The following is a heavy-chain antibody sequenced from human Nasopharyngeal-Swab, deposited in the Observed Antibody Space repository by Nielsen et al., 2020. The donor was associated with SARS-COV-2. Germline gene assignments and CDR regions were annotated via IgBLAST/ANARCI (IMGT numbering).Heavy chain of an antibody. Sequence: VRQMPGKGLVWVSRINSDGSTISYADSMKGRFTISRDNAKNSLYLQMNSLRAEDTAVYYCARAQNVLRFLEWTQPFDYWGQGTLVTVSS. J-gene: IGHJ4*02. CDR3: ARAQNVLRFLEWTQPFDY. V-gene: IGHV3-74*01. D-gene: IGHD3-3*01. CDR2: INSDGSTI.